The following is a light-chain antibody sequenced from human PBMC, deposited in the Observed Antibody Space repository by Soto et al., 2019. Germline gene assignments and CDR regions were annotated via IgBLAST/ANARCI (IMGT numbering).Light chain of an antibody. Sequence: DIQITQSPFSLSSSVGDRVTITCRASQSISSYLNWYQQKPGKAPKLLIYAASSLQSGVPSRFSSSGSGTDFTLTISSLQPEDFATYYCQQSYSTPLTFGGGTKVDIK. CDR3: QQSYSTPLT. CDR1: QSISSY. CDR2: AAS. J-gene: IGKJ4*01. V-gene: IGKV1-39*01.